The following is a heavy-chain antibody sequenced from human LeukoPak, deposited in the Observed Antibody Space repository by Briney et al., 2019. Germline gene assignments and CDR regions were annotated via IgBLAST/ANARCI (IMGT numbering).Heavy chain of an antibody. Sequence: PSETLSLTCAVYGGSFSGYYWSWIRQPPGKGLEWIGEINHSGSTNYNPSLKSRATISVDTSKNQFSLKLSSVTAADTAVYYCASRTQYDSPHYWGQGTLVTVSS. J-gene: IGHJ4*02. CDR3: ASRTQYDSPHY. D-gene: IGHD3-16*01. V-gene: IGHV4-34*01. CDR1: GGSFSGYY. CDR2: INHSGST.